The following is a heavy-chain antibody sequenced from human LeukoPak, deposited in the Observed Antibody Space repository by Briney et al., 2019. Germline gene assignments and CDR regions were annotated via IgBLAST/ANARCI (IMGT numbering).Heavy chain of an antibody. V-gene: IGHV4-59*01. Sequence: SETLSLTCTVSGGSISSYYWSWIRQPPGKGLEWMGFIYYGGSSYYNPSLKSRVTISVDTSKNQFSLKLSSVTAADTAVYYCASGRQQLAHYGMDVWGQGTTVTVSS. CDR2: IYYGGSS. D-gene: IGHD6-13*01. CDR1: GGSISSYY. J-gene: IGHJ6*02. CDR3: ASGRQQLAHYGMDV.